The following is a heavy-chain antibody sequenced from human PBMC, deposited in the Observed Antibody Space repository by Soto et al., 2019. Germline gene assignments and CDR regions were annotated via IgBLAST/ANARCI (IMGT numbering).Heavy chain of an antibody. CDR2: IIPIFGTA. CDR1: GGTFSTYA. J-gene: IGHJ6*02. Sequence: QVQLVQSGAEVKKPGSSVKVSCKASGGTFSTYAISWVRQAPGQGLEWMGGIIPIFGTADSAQKFQGRVTVTADESTSSADMELRSLRTDDTAVHYGSRDRPGENYGGNYQYHMDVWGQGTTVTVSS. V-gene: IGHV1-69*12. CDR3: SRDRPGENYGGNYQYHMDV. D-gene: IGHD4-17*01.